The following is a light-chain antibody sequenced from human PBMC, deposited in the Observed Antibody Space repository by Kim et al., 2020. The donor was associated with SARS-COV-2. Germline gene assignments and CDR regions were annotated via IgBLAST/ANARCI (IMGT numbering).Light chain of an antibody. V-gene: IGKV3-11*01. CDR1: QSVSSY. J-gene: IGKJ2*01. CDR3: QQRSTWLYP. Sequence: EIVLTQSPATLSLSPGERATLSCRASQSVSSYLAWYQQKPGQAPRLLIYDASNRATGIPARFSGSGSGTDFTLTISSLEPEDFAVYYCQQRSTWLYPFVQGTKLEI. CDR2: DAS.